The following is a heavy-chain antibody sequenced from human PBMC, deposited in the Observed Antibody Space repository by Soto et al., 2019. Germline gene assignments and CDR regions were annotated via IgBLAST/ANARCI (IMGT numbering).Heavy chain of an antibody. V-gene: IGHV3-33*01. D-gene: IGHD5-12*01. CDR1: GFTFSSYG. CDR3: ARDGAGWLRKAFDI. CDR2: IWYDGSNK. J-gene: IGHJ3*02. Sequence: QVQLVESGGGVVQPGRSLGLSCAASGFTFSSYGMHWVRQAPGKGLEWVAVIWYDGSNKYYADSVKGRFTISRDNSKNTLYLQMNSLRAEDTAVYYCARDGAGWLRKAFDIWGQGTMVTVSS.